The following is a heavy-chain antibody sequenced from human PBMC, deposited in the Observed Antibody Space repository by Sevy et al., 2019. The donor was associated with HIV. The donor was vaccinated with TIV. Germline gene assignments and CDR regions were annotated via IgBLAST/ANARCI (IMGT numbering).Heavy chain of an antibody. J-gene: IGHJ6*02. CDR2: IYYSGST. CDR3: ARVPGGDLLLIGPPLGELSFPYGMDV. CDR1: GGSISSYY. Sequence: SETLSLTCTVSGGSISSYYWSWIRQPPGKGLEWIGYIYYSGSTNYNPSLKSRVTISVDTSKNQFSLKLSSVTAAGTAVYYCARVPGGDLLLIGPPLGELSFPYGMDVWGQGTTVTVSS. D-gene: IGHD3-16*02. V-gene: IGHV4-59*01.